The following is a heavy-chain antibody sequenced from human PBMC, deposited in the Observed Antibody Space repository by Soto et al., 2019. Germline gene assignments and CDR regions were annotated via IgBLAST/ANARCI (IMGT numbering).Heavy chain of an antibody. CDR1: GYTLTELS. Sequence: QVQLVQSGAEVKKPGASVKVSCKVSGYTLTELSMHWVRQAPGKGLEWMGGFDPEDGETIYAQKFQGRVTMNEDTSTDTAYMELSSLRSEDTAVYYCATGFGDQSGYYPSPTFDPWGQGTLVTVSS. CDR2: FDPEDGET. D-gene: IGHD5-12*01. J-gene: IGHJ5*02. V-gene: IGHV1-24*01. CDR3: ATGFGDQSGYYPSPTFDP.